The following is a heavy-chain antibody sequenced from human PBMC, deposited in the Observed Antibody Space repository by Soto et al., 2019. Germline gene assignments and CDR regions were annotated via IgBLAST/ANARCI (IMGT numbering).Heavy chain of an antibody. CDR1: GGPLSSNY. CDR2: IYYSGST. V-gene: IGHV4-59*01. Sequence: SETLSLTCTVSGGPLSSNYWSWIRQPPGKGLEWIGYIYYSGSTNYNPSLKSRVTISVDTSKNQFSLKLSSVTAADTAVYYSARVARMSSWHYLDSWGQGTLVTVSS. CDR3: ARVARMSSWHYLDS. J-gene: IGHJ4*02.